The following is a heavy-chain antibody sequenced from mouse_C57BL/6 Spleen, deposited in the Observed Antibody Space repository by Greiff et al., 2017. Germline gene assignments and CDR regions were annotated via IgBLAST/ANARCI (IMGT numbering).Heavy chain of an antibody. CDR1: GFTFSDYG. CDR3: ATGFIRAWFAY. CDR2: ISSGSSTI. V-gene: IGHV5-17*01. J-gene: IGHJ3*01. Sequence: EVMLVESGGGLVKPGGSLKLSCAASGFTFSDYGMHWVRQAPEKGLEWVAYISSGSSTIYYADTVKGRFTISRDNAKNTLFLQMTSLRSEDTAMYYCATGFIRAWFAYWGQGTLVTVSA. D-gene: IGHD1-1*01.